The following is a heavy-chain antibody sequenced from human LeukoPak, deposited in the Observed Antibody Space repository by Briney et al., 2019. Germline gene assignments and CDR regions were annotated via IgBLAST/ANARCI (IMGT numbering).Heavy chain of an antibody. CDR2: ISAYNGNT. J-gene: IGHJ6*03. CDR1: GGTFSSYA. D-gene: IGHD3-10*01. CDR3: ARSPTSFSALGEWFGYYYMDV. Sequence: ASVKVSCKASGGTFSSYAISWVRQAPGQGLEWMGWISAYNGNTNYAQKLQGRVTMTTDTSTSTAYMELRSLRSDDTAVYYCARSPTSFSALGEWFGYYYMDVWGKGTTVTVSS. V-gene: IGHV1-18*01.